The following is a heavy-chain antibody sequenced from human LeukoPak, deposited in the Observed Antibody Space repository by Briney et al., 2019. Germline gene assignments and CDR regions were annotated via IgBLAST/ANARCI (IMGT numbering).Heavy chain of an antibody. CDR2: ISGSGGST. Sequence: GGSLRLSCAASGFTFSSYGMSWVRQAPGKGLEWVSAISGSGGSTYYADSVKGRFTISRDNSKNSLYLQMNSLRAEDTAVYYCAKDRKRTMTVVVRTGRPYYFDYWGQGTLVTVSS. CDR1: GFTFSSYG. CDR3: AKDRKRTMTVVVRTGRPYYFDY. D-gene: IGHD3-22*01. J-gene: IGHJ4*02. V-gene: IGHV3-23*01.